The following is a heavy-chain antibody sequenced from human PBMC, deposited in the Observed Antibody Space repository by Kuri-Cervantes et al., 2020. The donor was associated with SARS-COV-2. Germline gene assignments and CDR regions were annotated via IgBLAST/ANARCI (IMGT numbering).Heavy chain of an antibody. D-gene: IGHD2-15*01. CDR3: ARLAGCSGGTCYWGGFDS. CDR1: GGSISSYY. J-gene: IGHJ5*01. CDR2: ISYTGNT. Sequence: ESLKISCTVSGGSISSYYWGWIRQPPGKGLEWIGSISYTGNTYYNPSLKSRVIISSDTSKNQFSLNLNSVAAADTAVYYCARLAGCSGGTCYWGGFDSWGQGTLVTVSS. V-gene: IGHV4-59*08.